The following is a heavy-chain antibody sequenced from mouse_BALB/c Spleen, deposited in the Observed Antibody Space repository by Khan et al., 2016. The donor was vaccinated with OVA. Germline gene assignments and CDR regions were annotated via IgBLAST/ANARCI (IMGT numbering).Heavy chain of an antibody. CDR1: GYTFTNYG. D-gene: IGHD2-1*01. CDR3: ARRSSYYGYFDG. V-gene: IGHV9-3*02. Sequence: QIQLVQSGPELKKPGETVKISCKASGYTFTNYGMNWVKQAPGKGLKWMGWINTNTGEPTYAEEFKGRFAFSLETYASTAYLQINNLKNEDTATYCCARRSSYYGYFDGWGAGTTVTVSS. CDR2: INTNTGEP. J-gene: IGHJ1*01.